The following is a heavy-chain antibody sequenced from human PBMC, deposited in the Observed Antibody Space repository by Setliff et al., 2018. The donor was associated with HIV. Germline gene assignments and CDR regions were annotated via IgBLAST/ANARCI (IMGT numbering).Heavy chain of an antibody. Sequence: ASVKVSCKASGYIFTGYYIHWVRQAPGQGREWMGRINPDTGDTNDAQKFQGRVTLTRDTSISTAHMELSRLRSADTAGYYCARSFSGIYYWFDPWGQGTQVTVSS. CDR2: INPDTGDT. CDR3: ARSFSGIYYWFDP. J-gene: IGHJ5*02. D-gene: IGHD1-26*01. V-gene: IGHV1-2*06. CDR1: GYIFTGYY.